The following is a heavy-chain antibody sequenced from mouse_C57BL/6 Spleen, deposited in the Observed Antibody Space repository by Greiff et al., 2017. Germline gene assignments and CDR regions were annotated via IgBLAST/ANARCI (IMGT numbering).Heavy chain of an antibody. CDR2: INPSSGYT. V-gene: IGHV1-7*01. CDR3: AREFTTVVATPYYFDY. J-gene: IGHJ2*01. D-gene: IGHD1-1*01. CDR1: GYTFTSYW. Sequence: QVQLKESGAELAKPGASVKLSCKASGYTFTSYWMHWVKQRPGQGLEWIGYINPSSGYTKYNQKFKDKATLTADKSSSTAYMQLSSLTYEDSAVYYCAREFTTVVATPYYFDYWGQGTTLTVSS.